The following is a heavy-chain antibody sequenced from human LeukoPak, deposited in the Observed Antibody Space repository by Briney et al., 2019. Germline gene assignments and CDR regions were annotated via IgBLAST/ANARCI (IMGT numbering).Heavy chain of an antibody. CDR2: INHSGST. V-gene: IGHV4-34*01. Sequence: PSETLSLTCAVYGGSFSGYYWSWIRQPPGKGLEWIGEINHSGSTNYNPSLKSRVTISVDTSKNQFSLKLSSVTAADTAVYYCARGRVAAAGIFDYWGQGTLVTVSS. J-gene: IGHJ4*02. CDR3: ARGRVAAAGIFDY. CDR1: GGSFSGYY. D-gene: IGHD6-13*01.